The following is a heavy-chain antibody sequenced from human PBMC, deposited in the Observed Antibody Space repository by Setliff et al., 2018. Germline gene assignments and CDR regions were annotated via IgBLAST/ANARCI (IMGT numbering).Heavy chain of an antibody. Sequence: ASVKVSCKASGGTFSSYAISWVRQAPGQGLEWMGRIIPIFGTANYAQKFQGRVTITADESTSTAYMELSSLRSEDTAVYYCARALGATITHFDYWGQGTLVTVSS. J-gene: IGHJ4*02. CDR3: ARALGATITHFDY. CDR2: IIPIFGTA. D-gene: IGHD1-26*01. CDR1: GGTFSSYA. V-gene: IGHV1-69*13.